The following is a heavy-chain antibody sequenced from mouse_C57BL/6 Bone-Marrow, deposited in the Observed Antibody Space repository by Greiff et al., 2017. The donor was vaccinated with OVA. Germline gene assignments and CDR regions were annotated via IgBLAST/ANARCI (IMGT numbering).Heavy chain of an antibody. V-gene: IGHV5-9-1*02. Sequence: VESGEGFVKPGGSLKLSCAASGFTFSSYALSWVRQTPEKRLEWVAYISSGGAYIYYADTVKGRFTLSSDNARNTLYLQMSSLKSEDTAMYYCTRLLDAMDYWGQGTSVTVAS. CDR3: TRLLDAMDY. CDR1: GFTFSSYA. J-gene: IGHJ4*01. CDR2: ISSGGAYI. D-gene: IGHD2-1*01.